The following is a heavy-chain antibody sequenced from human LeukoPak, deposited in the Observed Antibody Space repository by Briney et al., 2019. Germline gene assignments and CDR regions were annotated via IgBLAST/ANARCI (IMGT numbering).Heavy chain of an antibody. D-gene: IGHD1-14*01. Sequence: GASVRVSCKVSGYTFTSYYMHWVRQAPGQGLEWMGIINPSGGSTSYAQKFQGRVTMTRDTSTSTVYMELSSLRSDDTAVYYCARDRIAPGYYWGQGTLVTVSS. CDR3: ARDRIAPGYY. CDR2: INPSGGST. V-gene: IGHV1-46*01. J-gene: IGHJ4*02. CDR1: GYTFTSYY.